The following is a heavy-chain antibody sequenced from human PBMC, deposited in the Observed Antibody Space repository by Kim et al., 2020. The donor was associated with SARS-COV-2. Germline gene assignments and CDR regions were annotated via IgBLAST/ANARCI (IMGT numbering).Heavy chain of an antibody. J-gene: IGHJ4*02. D-gene: IGHD3-22*01. Sequence: KGRLPIARDNSKNTLYLQMNSRRAEDTAVYYCARETNCDDSSGPWARIDYWGQGTLVTVSS. CDR3: ARETNCDDSSGPWARIDY. V-gene: IGHV3-30*01.